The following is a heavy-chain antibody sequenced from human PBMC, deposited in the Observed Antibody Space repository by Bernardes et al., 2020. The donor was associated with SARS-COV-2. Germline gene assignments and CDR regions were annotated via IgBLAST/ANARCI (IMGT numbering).Heavy chain of an antibody. J-gene: IGHJ5*02. Sequence: GESLQISCKGSGYSFTSYWISWVRQIPGKGLEWMGRIDPSDSYTNYSPSFQGHVTISADKSISTAYLQWSSLKASDTAMYYCARQPLGTYCSSTTCYPPNWFDPWGQGTLVTVSS. D-gene: IGHD2-2*01. CDR1: GYSFTSYW. CDR2: IDPSDSYT. CDR3: ARQPLGTYCSSTTCYPPNWFDP. V-gene: IGHV5-10-1*01.